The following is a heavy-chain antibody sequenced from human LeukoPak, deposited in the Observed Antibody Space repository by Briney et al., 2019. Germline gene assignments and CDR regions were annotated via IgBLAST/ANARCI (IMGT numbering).Heavy chain of an antibody. Sequence: VASAKVSCKASGYTFYSYGMTWVRQAPGQGLEWMGWISAYHGDTNYAQNLQGRVTMTTDTSPSPAYMELRRLRSGDTAVYYWAREVSYGDFDYWGRGTLVTISS. V-gene: IGHV1-18*01. J-gene: IGHJ4*02. CDR1: GYTFYSYG. CDR3: AREVSYGDFDY. D-gene: IGHD1-26*01. CDR2: ISAYHGDT.